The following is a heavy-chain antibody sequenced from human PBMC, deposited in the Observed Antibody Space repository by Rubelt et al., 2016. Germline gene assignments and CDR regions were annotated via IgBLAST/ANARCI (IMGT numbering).Heavy chain of an antibody. CDR1: GYTFTSYG. D-gene: IGHD1-7*01. CDR2: ISAYNGNT. Sequence: QVQLVQSGAEVKKPGASVKVSCKASGYTFTSYGISWVRQAPGQGLEWMGWISAYNGNTNYAQKLQGRVTRTTDTSTSTAYMGLRGLRSDDTAVYYCARDLPPFRRYNWNFPLDYWGQGTLVTVSS. CDR3: ARDLPPFRRYNWNFPLDY. V-gene: IGHV1-18*01. J-gene: IGHJ4*02.